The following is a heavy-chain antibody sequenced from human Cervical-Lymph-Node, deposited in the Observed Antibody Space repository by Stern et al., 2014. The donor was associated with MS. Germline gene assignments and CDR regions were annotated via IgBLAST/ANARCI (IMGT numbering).Heavy chain of an antibody. V-gene: IGHV4-61*08. D-gene: IGHD1-26*01. CDR1: GDSVSSEDYY. Sequence: VQLEESGPGLVRPSETLSLTCTASGDSVSSEDYYWSWIRQSPGKDLEWIGYIYYRGRPNYNPSLKSRLTISIDTSKNQFSLKLTPVTAADTAVYYCARSGYYGIDVWGQGTTVIVSS. CDR3: ARSGYYGIDV. J-gene: IGHJ6*02. CDR2: IYYRGRP.